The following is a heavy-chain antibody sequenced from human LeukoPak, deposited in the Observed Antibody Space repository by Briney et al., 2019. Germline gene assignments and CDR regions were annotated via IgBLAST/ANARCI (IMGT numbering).Heavy chain of an antibody. Sequence: VWVSRINSDGSSTDYADSVKGRFTISRDNAKNTLYLQMNSLRAEDTAVYYCARVGSGNYYAYWGQGTLVTVSS. V-gene: IGHV3-74*01. CDR3: ARVGSGNYYAY. J-gene: IGHJ4*02. D-gene: IGHD3-10*01. CDR2: INSDGSST.